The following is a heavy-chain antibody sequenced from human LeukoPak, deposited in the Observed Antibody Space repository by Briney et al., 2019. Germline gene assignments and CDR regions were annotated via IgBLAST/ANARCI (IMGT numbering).Heavy chain of an antibody. Sequence: SETLSPTCTVSGGSISSYYWSWIRQPPGKGLEWIGYIYYSGSTNYNPSLKSRVTISVDTSKNQFSLKLSSVTAADTAVYYCARVFGSCGTRKYFQHWGQGTLVTVSS. CDR2: IYYSGST. J-gene: IGHJ1*01. V-gene: IGHV4-59*01. CDR3: ARVFGSCGTRKYFQH. CDR1: GGSISSYY. D-gene: IGHD2-15*01.